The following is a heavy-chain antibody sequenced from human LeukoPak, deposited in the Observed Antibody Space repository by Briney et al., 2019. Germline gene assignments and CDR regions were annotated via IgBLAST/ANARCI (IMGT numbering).Heavy chain of an antibody. D-gene: IGHD4-17*01. CDR3: AATKGGTTVTTLGAFDI. CDR1: GFTFSDNY. Sequence: GGSLRLSCAASGFTFSDNYMSWIRQTPGKGLEWVSYISINGRTMYHADSVMGRFTISRDNAKNSLYLEMNSLRAEDTAVYYCAATKGGTTVTTLGAFDIWGQGTMVTVSS. CDR2: ISINGRTM. J-gene: IGHJ3*02. V-gene: IGHV3-11*04.